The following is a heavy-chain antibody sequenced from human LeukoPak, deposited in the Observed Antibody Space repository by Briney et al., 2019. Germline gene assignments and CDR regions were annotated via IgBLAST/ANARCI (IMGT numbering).Heavy chain of an antibody. CDR1: GGSFSGYY. J-gene: IGHJ4*02. D-gene: IGHD4-17*01. Sequence: SETLSPTCAVYGGSFSGYYWSWIRQPPGKGLEWIGEINHSGSTNYNPSLKSRVTISVDTSKNQFSLKLSSVTAADTAVYYCARARRGDGDYVIDYWGQGTLVTVSS. V-gene: IGHV4-34*01. CDR2: INHSGST. CDR3: ARARRGDGDYVIDY.